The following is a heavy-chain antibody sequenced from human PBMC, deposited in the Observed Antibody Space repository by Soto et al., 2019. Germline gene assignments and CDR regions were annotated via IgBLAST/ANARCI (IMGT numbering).Heavy chain of an antibody. CDR1: GYRFTTNW. D-gene: IGHD3-9*01. Sequence: PGESLKISCEASGYRFTTNWIGWVRQMPGKGLEWMGIIYPGDSHTTYSSSFEGQVTISADKSINTAYLQWSSLKASDTAIYYCAKVLTYDDILIGFRQLYPFYGLDFWGQGIMVTVFS. CDR3: AKVLTYDDILIGFRQLYPFYGLDF. J-gene: IGHJ6*02. CDR2: IYPGDSHT. V-gene: IGHV5-51*01.